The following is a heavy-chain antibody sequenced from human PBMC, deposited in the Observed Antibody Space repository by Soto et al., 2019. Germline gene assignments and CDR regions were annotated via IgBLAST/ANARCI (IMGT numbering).Heavy chain of an antibody. CDR3: ARESDCSASSCNLYY. V-gene: IGHV1-2*02. J-gene: IGHJ4*02. D-gene: IGHD2-2*01. Sequence: ASVKVSCKASDYTFTGYYLHWVRQAPGQGLEWMGWMNPDSGDTHYPQKFQGRVTMTRDTSISTAYMELSGLRSVDTAVYYCARESDCSASSCNLYYMGRGTLVTVS. CDR1: DYTFTGYY. CDR2: MNPDSGDT.